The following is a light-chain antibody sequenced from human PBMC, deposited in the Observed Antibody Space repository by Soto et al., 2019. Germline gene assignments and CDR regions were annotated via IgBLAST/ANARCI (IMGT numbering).Light chain of an antibody. Sequence: EIVMTQSPATLSVSPGERATLSCRASQSVGTKLAWYQQKPGQAPRLLIYGASIRAPGFPARFSGSGSGTEFTLTISSLQPEDFAVYYCQHYDNWPPWTFGQGTKVDIK. V-gene: IGKV3-15*01. J-gene: IGKJ1*01. CDR2: GAS. CDR1: QSVGTK. CDR3: QHYDNWPPWT.